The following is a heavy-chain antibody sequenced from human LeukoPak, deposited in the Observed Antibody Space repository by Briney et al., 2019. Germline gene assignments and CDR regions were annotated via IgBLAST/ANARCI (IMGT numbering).Heavy chain of an antibody. CDR1: GFTFRKYW. D-gene: IGHD1-26*01. CDR3: LTILEATIDAFDI. CDR2: INPDDEST. V-gene: IGHV3-74*01. Sequence: GGSLRLSSVASGFTFRKYWLHWVRQAPGKGLEWVSRINPDDESTSYADSVRGRFTISRDNAKNTLYLQMNSLRAEDTAVYYCLTILEATIDAFDIWGQGTMVTVSS. J-gene: IGHJ3*02.